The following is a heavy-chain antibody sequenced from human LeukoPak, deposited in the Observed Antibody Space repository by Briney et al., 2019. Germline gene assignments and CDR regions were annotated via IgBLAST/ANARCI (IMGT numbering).Heavy chain of an antibody. J-gene: IGHJ4*02. CDR3: ARARYSSSWYFLDY. CDR2: IYHSGST. D-gene: IGHD6-13*01. V-gene: IGHV4-38-2*02. Sequence: PSETLSLTCTVSGYSISSGYYWGWIRQPPGKGLEWIGSIYHSGSTYYNPSLKSRVTTSVDRSKNQFSLELSSVTAADTAVYYCARARYSSSWYFLDYWGQGTLVTVSS. CDR1: GYSISSGYY.